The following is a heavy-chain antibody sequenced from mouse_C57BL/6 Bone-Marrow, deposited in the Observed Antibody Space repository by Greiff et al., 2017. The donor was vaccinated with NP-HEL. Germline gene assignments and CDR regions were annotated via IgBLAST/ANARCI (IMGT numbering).Heavy chain of an antibody. V-gene: IGHV5-4*01. J-gene: IGHJ3*01. Sequence: EVKLVESGGGLVKPGGSLKLSCAASGFTFSSYAMSWVRQTPEKRLEWVATISDGGSYTYYPDNVKGRFTISRDNAKNNLYLQMSHLKSEDTAMYYCARDRGANWDWFAYWGQGTLVTVSA. D-gene: IGHD4-1*01. CDR2: ISDGGSYT. CDR1: GFTFSSYA. CDR3: ARDRGANWDWFAY.